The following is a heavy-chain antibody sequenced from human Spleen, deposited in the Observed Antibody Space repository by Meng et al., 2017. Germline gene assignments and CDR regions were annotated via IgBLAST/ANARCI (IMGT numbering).Heavy chain of an antibody. J-gene: IGHJ6*03. CDR3: VRDSSYLDSGGSSGRGYYYYYMDV. D-gene: IGHD3-22*01. V-gene: IGHV3-48*03. Sequence: LVPHASGKVLEWVSYISGSGTTIYYADSVKGRFTISRDNAQNSLYLQMNSLRAEDTAAYYCVRDSSYLDSGGSSGRGYYYYYMDVWGKGTTVTVSS. CDR2: ISGSGTTI.